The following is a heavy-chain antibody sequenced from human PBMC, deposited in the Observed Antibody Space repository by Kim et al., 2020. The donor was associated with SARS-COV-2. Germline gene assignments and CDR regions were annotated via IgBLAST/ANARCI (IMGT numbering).Heavy chain of an antibody. D-gene: IGHD3-22*01. CDR3: LTYYYDSSGYPRGRPPHAVTDY. CDR2: IRSKANSYAT. V-gene: IGHV3-73*01. J-gene: IGHJ4*02. CDR1: VFTFSGSA. Sequence: GGSLRLSCAASVFTFSGSAMHWVRQASGKGLEWVGRIRSKANSYATAYAASVKGRFTISRDDSKNTAYLQMNSLKTEDTAVYYCLTYYYDSSGYPRGRPPHAVTDYWGQGTLVTVSS.